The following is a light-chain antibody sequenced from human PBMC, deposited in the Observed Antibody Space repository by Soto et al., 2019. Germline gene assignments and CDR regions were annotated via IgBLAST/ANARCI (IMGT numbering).Light chain of an antibody. CDR1: QSVSSY. CDR3: QQRRNWPPLT. J-gene: IGKJ1*01. CDR2: DAS. Sequence: EIVLTQSPATLSLSPGERATLSCRASQSVSSYLAWYQQKPGQAPRLLIYDASNRATGIPARFSGSGSGTDFTLTISSLEPEDFAVYYCQQRRNWPPLTFGQGTKVDI. V-gene: IGKV3-11*01.